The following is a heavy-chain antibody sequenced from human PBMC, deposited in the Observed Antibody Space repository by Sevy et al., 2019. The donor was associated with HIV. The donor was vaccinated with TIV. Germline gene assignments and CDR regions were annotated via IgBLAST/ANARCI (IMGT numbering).Heavy chain of an antibody. D-gene: IGHD3-3*01. Sequence: SETLSLTCTVSGGSISSSSYYWGWIRQPPGKGLEWIGSIYYSGSTYYNPSLKSRVTISVDTSKNQFSLKRSSVTAADTAVYYCASIPHFGVVIESYFDYWGQGTLVTVSS. J-gene: IGHJ4*02. CDR3: ASIPHFGVVIESYFDY. CDR1: GGSISSSSYY. V-gene: IGHV4-39*01. CDR2: IYYSGST.